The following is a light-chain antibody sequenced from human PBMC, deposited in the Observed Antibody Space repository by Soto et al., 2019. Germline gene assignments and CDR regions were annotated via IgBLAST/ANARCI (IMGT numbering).Light chain of an antibody. CDR3: QAWDRSTGV. Sequence: SYELTQPPSVSVSPGQTASITCSGDKLGDKYVCWYHQKPGQSPVLVTYQDSKRPSGIPERFSGSNSGNTATLTISGTQPMDEADYYCQAWDRSTGVFGTGTKVTVL. CDR1: KLGDKY. J-gene: IGLJ1*01. CDR2: QDS. V-gene: IGLV3-1*01.